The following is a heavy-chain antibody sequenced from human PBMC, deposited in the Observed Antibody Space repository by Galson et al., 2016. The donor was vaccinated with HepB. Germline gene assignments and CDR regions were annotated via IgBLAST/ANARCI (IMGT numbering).Heavy chain of an antibody. Sequence: SLRLSCAASGFSFSDYGMNWVRQAPGKGLQWVSAISGGGVRTWSADFMKGRFTISRDNSRNTLYLEMNSLRAEDAAVYYCAKTITIVGVKTWFDYWGQGTPLTVAS. CDR2: ISGGGVRT. V-gene: IGHV3-23*01. D-gene: IGHD3-3*01. CDR1: GFSFSDYG. CDR3: AKTITIVGVKTWFDY. J-gene: IGHJ4*02.